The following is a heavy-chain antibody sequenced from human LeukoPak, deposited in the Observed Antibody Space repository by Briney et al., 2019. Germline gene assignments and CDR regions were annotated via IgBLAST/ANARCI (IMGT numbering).Heavy chain of an antibody. CDR3: ARAQTGSLPY. V-gene: IGHV3-30*04. J-gene: IGHJ4*02. D-gene: IGHD3-10*01. CDR1: GFTFSSYA. Sequence: SGGSLRLSCAASGFTFSSYAMHWVRQAPGKGREWGAVISYDGSNKYYADSVKGRLTISRDNTKNTLYLQMTSLGAEDMDVYYCARAQTGSLPYWGQGTLVTVSS. CDR2: ISYDGSNK.